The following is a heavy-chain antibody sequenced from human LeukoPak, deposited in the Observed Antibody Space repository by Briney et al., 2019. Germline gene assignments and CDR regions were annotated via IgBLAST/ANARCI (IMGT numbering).Heavy chain of an antibody. V-gene: IGHV4-34*01. CDR3: ARLRNCSSTSCYFDY. CDR1: GGSFSGYY. J-gene: IGHJ4*02. D-gene: IGHD2-2*01. CDR2: INHSGST. Sequence: SETLSLTCAVYGGSFSGYYWSWIRQPPGKGLEWIGEINHSGSTNYNPSLKSRVTISVDTSKNQFSLKLSSVTAADTAVYYCARLRNCSSTSCYFDYWGQGTLVTVSS.